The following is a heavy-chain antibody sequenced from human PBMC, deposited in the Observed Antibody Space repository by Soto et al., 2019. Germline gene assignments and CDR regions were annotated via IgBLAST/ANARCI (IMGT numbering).Heavy chain of an antibody. CDR3: ARAPPGIAVAGTSDY. D-gene: IGHD6-19*01. J-gene: IGHJ4*01. CDR2: ISAYNGNT. V-gene: IGHV1-18*01. CDR1: GYTFTSYG. Sequence: GASVKVSCKASGYTFTSYGISWVRQAPGQGLEWMGWISAYNGNTNYAQKLQGRVTMTTDTSTSTAYMELRSLRSDDTAVYYCARAPPGIAVAGTSDYWGHGTLVTVSS.